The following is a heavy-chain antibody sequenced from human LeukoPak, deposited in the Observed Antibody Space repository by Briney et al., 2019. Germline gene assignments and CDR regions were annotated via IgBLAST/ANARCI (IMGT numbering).Heavy chain of an antibody. CDR1: GGSTNSYY. V-gene: IGHV4-59*12. J-gene: IGHJ4*02. CDR2: IYYSGST. Sequence: PSETLSLTCTVSGGSTNSYYWRWIRQPPGKGLEWIGYIYYSGSTNYNPSLKSRVTMSVDTSKSQFSLKLSSVTAADTAVYYCARGVSPLDYWGQGTLVTVSS. D-gene: IGHD5/OR15-5a*01. CDR3: ARGVSPLDY.